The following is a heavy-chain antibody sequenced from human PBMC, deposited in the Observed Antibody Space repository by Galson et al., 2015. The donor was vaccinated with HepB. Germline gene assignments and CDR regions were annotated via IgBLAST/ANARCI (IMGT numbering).Heavy chain of an antibody. CDR1: GDSVSSNSAS. J-gene: IGHJ5*02. D-gene: IGHD4-17*01. CDR2: TYYRSKWYD. V-gene: IGHV6-1*01. Sequence: CAISGDSVSSNSASWHWIRQSPSRGLEWLGRTYYRSKWYDDYAVSVKSRITINPDTSKNQVSLHLNSVTPEDTAVYYCARGEHGDRVSLFDPWGQGTLVTVSS. CDR3: ARGEHGDRVSLFDP.